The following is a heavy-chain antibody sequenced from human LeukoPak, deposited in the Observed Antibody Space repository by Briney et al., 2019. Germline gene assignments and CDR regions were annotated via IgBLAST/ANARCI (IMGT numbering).Heavy chain of an antibody. V-gene: IGHV4-34*01. Sequence: SETLSLTCAVFGGSFSGYYLTWIRQSPGKGLEWAGEIHPTEGGHYNPSLESRVTMSVDTSKTQFSLRMNSVTAADTAVYFCARGTDACKIGNIWGQGSLVTVSS. CDR3: ARGTDACKIGNI. D-gene: IGHD5-24*01. CDR2: IHPTEGG. CDR1: GGSFSGYY. J-gene: IGHJ4*02.